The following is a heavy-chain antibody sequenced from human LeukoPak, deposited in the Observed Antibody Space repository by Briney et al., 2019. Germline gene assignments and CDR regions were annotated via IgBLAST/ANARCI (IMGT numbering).Heavy chain of an antibody. V-gene: IGHV3-30-3*01. Sequence: GGSLRLSCAASGFAFSSYAMSWVRQAPGKGLEWVAVISYDGSNKYYADSEKGRFTISRDNSKNTLYLQMNSLRAEDTAVYYCARDSLNYYDSSGYPSPFDYWGQGTLVTVSS. CDR1: GFAFSSYA. D-gene: IGHD3-22*01. CDR3: ARDSLNYYDSSGYPSPFDY. J-gene: IGHJ4*02. CDR2: ISYDGSNK.